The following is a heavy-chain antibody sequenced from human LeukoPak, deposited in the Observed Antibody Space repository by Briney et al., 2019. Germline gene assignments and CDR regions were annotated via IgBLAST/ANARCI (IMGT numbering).Heavy chain of an antibody. V-gene: IGHV3-21*01. J-gene: IGHJ4*02. CDR1: GFTFSSYS. CDR3: ARDLTEYYFDY. Sequence: GGSLRLSCAASGFTFSSYSMNWVRQAPGKGLKWVSSISSSSSYIYYADSVKGRFTISRDNAKNSLYLQMNSLRAEDTAVYYCARDLTEYYFDYWGQGTLVTVSS. D-gene: IGHD3-10*01. CDR2: ISSSSSYI.